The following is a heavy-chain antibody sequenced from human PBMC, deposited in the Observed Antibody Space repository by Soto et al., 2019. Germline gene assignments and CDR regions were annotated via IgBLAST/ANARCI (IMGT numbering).Heavy chain of an antibody. CDR3: ARGGGGWYKDAFDV. V-gene: IGHV3-30-3*01. D-gene: IGHD6-19*01. J-gene: IGHJ3*01. CDR1: GFTFSSYA. CDR2: ISYDGSNK. Sequence: QVQLVESGGGVVQPGRSLRLSCAASGFTFSSYAMDWVRQAPGKGLEWVAVISYDGSNKYYADSVKGRFTISGDNSKNTLYLQMNSLRGEDMAVYYWARGGGGWYKDAFDVWGQVTMVTVSS.